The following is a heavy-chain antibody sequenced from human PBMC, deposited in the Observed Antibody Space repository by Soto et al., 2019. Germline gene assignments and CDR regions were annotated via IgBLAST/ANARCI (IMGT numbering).Heavy chain of an antibody. Sequence: ASVKVSCKASGGTFSSYAISWVRQAPGQGLEWMGGIIPIFGTANYAQKFQGRVTITADESTSTAYMELSSLRSEDTAVYYCAGSSDYYDSSGYYYLDYFDYWGQGTLVTVSS. V-gene: IGHV1-69*13. D-gene: IGHD3-22*01. J-gene: IGHJ4*02. CDR2: IIPIFGTA. CDR3: AGSSDYYDSSGYYYLDYFDY. CDR1: GGTFSSYA.